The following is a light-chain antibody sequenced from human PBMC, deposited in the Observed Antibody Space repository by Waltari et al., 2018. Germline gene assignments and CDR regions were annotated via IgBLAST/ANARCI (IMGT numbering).Light chain of an antibody. V-gene: IGLV2-14*01. CDR1: SSDIGGHNY. CDR2: DVV. CDR3: SSYASSK. Sequence: QSALTQPASVSGSPGQTITISCTGTSSDIGGHNYVSWYQQHPGKAPKLMIYDVVKRPSGFSNRFSGSKSGNTASLTISGLQAEDDVIYYCSSYASSKFGGGTKLTVL. J-gene: IGLJ2*01.